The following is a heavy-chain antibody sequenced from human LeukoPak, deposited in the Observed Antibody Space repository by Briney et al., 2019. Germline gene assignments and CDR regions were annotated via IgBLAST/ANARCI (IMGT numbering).Heavy chain of an antibody. Sequence: PGGSLRLSWAASGFTFSSYAMHWVRQAPGKGLEWVAVISYDGSNKYYADSVKGRFTISRDNSKNTLYLQMNSLRAEDTAVYYCARWDTAMVNNWGQGTLVTVSS. D-gene: IGHD5-18*01. CDR2: ISYDGSNK. J-gene: IGHJ4*02. V-gene: IGHV3-30*04. CDR1: GFTFSSYA. CDR3: ARWDTAMVNN.